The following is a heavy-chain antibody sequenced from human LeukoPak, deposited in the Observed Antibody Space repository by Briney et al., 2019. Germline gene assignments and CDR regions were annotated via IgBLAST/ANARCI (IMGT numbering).Heavy chain of an antibody. J-gene: IGHJ4*02. Sequence: PGGCLRLSRAASGFTLSSYGMHWVRQAPGKGREGVAVISYDGSNKYYADSVKGRFTNSRDNSKNTLYLQMNSLRAEDTAVYYCAKGSSGTWGQGTLVTVSS. CDR2: ISYDGSNK. CDR1: GFTLSSYG. D-gene: IGHD1-1*01. V-gene: IGHV3-30*18. CDR3: AKGSSGT.